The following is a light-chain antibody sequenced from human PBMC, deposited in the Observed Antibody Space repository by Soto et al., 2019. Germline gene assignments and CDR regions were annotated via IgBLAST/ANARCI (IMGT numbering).Light chain of an antibody. CDR3: QQYYTTPS. CDR1: QNVFYRSDNKNY. CDR2: WAS. Sequence: DIVMTQSPDFLAVSLGDRATITCRSSQNVFYRSDNKNYIAWYQQRPGQPPRLLIYWASIRESGVPDRFSGSGSGTDFTLTISNLQAEDVAVYFCQQYYTTPSFGPGTKVD. J-gene: IGKJ3*01. V-gene: IGKV4-1*01.